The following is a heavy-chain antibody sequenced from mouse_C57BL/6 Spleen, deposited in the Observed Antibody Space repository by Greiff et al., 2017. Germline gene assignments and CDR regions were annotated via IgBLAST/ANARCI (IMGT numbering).Heavy chain of an antibody. CDR1: GYTFTSYW. D-gene: IGHD2-3*01. CDR2: IDPSDSYT. Sequence: QVQLQQSGAELVMPGASVKLSCKASGYTFTSYWMHWVKQRPGQGLEWIGEIDPSDSYTNYNQKFKGKSTLTVDKSSSTAYMQLSSLTSEDSAVYYCARRVYDGYFDVWGTGTTVTVSS. V-gene: IGHV1-69*01. J-gene: IGHJ1*03. CDR3: ARRVYDGYFDV.